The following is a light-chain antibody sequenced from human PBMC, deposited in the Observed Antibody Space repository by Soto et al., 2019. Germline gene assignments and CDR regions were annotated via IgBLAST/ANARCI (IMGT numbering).Light chain of an antibody. J-gene: IGKJ5*01. V-gene: IGKV1-5*01. Sequence: DIKMTQSPSTLSASVGDRVTITCRASQSISGWLAWYQQKPGKAPKLLIYDASSLESGVPSRFSGSGSGTEFTLTISSLQPDDFATYYCQQYNSYSLITFGQGTLLEIK. CDR2: DAS. CDR3: QQYNSYSLIT. CDR1: QSISGW.